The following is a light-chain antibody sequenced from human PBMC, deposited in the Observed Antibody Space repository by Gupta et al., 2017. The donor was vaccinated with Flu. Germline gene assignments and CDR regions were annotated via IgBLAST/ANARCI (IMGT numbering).Light chain of an antibody. CDR1: SSNIGGNS. CDR2: NDS. Sequence: QSVLTQPPSASGTPGQRVTISCSGSSSNIGGNSVNWYQLLPGTAPKLLICNDSQRPSGVPDRFSGSKSGTSASLTINGLQAEDEAEYYCEDWHDSINGVVFGSGTKLTVL. CDR3: EDWHDSINGVV. V-gene: IGLV1-44*01. J-gene: IGLJ2*01.